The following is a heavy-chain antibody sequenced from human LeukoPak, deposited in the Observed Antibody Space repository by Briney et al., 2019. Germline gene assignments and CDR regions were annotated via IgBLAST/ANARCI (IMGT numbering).Heavy chain of an antibody. CDR3: ASNGYDYHY. V-gene: IGHV4-39*07. CDR2: IYHSGST. J-gene: IGHJ4*02. CDR1: GDSIRSGDYY. D-gene: IGHD5-12*01. Sequence: RPSETLSLTCTVSGDSIRSGDYYLSWIRQPPGKGLEWIGEIYHSGSTNYNPSLKSRVTISVDTSKNQFSLKLSSVTAADTAVYYCASNGYDYHYWGQGTLVTVSS.